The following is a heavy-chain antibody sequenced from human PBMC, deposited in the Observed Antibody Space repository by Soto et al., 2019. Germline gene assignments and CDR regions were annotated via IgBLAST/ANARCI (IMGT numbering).Heavy chain of an antibody. V-gene: IGHV3-23*01. CDR3: AKPLLLQGEVLRFLEWFPPYYYMDV. J-gene: IGHJ6*03. CDR1: GFTFSSYA. CDR2: ISGSGGST. D-gene: IGHD3-3*01. Sequence: GGSLRLSCAASGFTFSSYAMSWVRQAPGKGLEWVSAISGSGGSTYYADSVKGRFTISRDNSKNTLYLQMNSLRAEDTAVYYCAKPLLLQGEVLRFLEWFPPYYYMDVWGKGTTVTVSS.